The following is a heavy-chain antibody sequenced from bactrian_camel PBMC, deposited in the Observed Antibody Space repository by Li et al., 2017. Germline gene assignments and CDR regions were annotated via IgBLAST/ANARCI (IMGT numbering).Heavy chain of an antibody. J-gene: IGHJ4*01. D-gene: IGHD6*01. CDR3: AASWYPCEVDDSENEYRW. CDR1: EYIYSTHC. CDR2: IDTDGIA. V-gene: IGHV3S53*01. Sequence: HVQLVESGGGSVQAGGSLRLSCVASEYIYSTHCVGWFRQAPGKEREGVAGIDTDGIASYGDSVKGRFTISKDNAKNTLYLQMNSLKPEDTAMYFCAASWYPCEVDDSENEYRWWGQGTQVTVS.